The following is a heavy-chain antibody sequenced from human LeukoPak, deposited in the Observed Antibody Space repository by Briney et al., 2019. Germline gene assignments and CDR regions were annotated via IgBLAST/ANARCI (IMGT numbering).Heavy chain of an antibody. CDR1: GFTFSSYR. D-gene: IGHD5-18*01. V-gene: IGHV3-9*01. CDR3: AKDITAMVKGYFDY. CDR2: ISWNSGSI. J-gene: IGHJ4*02. Sequence: GGSLRLSCAASGFTFSSYRMNWVRQAPGKGLEWVSGISWNSGSIGYADSVKGRFTISRDNAKNSLYLQMNSLRAEDTALYYCAKDITAMVKGYFDYWGQGTLVTVSS.